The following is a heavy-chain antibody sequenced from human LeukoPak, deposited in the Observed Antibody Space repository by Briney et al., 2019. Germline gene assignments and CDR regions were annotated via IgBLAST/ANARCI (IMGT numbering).Heavy chain of an antibody. CDR2: IKQDGSEK. Sequence: GGSLRLSCAASGFTFSSAWMSWVRQAPGKGLEWLANIKQDGSEKTYVDSVKGRFTIFRDNAKNLLYLQMNSLRVEDTAVYYCAREGFYYFDFWGQGTLVTVSS. V-gene: IGHV3-7*01. CDR3: AREGFYYFDF. CDR1: GFTFSSAW. J-gene: IGHJ4*02.